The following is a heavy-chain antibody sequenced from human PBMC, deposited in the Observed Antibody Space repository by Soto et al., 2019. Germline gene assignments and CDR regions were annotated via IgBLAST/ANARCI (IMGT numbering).Heavy chain of an antibody. J-gene: IGHJ3*02. D-gene: IGHD6-13*01. CDR2: ISYDGSNK. V-gene: IGHV3-30-3*01. Sequence: QVQLVESGGGVVQPGRSLRLSCAASGFTFSSYAMHWVRQAPGKGLEWVAVISYDGSNKYYADSVKGRFTISRDNSNSALYLHMNSRRVGDTAIYYCAKGILVKPPGTRTFDIWGQGTMVIVSS. CDR1: GFTFSSYA. CDR3: AKGILVKPPGTRTFDI.